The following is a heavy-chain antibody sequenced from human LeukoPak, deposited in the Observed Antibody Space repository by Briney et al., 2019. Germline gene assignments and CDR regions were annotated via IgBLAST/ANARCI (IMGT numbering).Heavy chain of an antibody. V-gene: IGHV3-23*01. CDR1: GFPFSSYA. J-gene: IGHJ4*02. CDR3: AKDRRIQLWLGFDY. Sequence: GGSLRLSCAASGFPFSSYAMSWVRQAAGKGLEWVSGLSGSGTSTYYADSVKGRFTISRDNSKNTLYLQMNTLRAEDTAVYYCAKDRRIQLWLGFDYWGQGTLVTVSS. CDR2: LSGSGTST. D-gene: IGHD5-18*01.